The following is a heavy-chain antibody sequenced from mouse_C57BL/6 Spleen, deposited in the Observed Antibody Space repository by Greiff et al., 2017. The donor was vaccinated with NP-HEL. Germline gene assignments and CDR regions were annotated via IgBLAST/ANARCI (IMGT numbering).Heavy chain of an antibody. J-gene: IGHJ4*01. D-gene: IGHD2-1*01. V-gene: IGHV1-61*01. Sequence: QVQLQQPGAELVRPGSSVKLSCKASGYTFTSYWMDWVKQRPGQGLEWIGNIYPSDSETHYNQKFKDKATLTVDKSSSTAYMQLSSLTSEDSAVYYCARDGNYADAMDYWGQGTSVTVSS. CDR1: GYTFTSYW. CDR2: IYPSDSET. CDR3: ARDGNYADAMDY.